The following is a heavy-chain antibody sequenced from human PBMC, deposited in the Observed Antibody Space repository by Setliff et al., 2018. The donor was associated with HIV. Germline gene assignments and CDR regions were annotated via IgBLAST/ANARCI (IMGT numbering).Heavy chain of an antibody. D-gene: IGHD3-10*01. CDR3: ARHRQISDWFDP. CDR2: MNSKGES. CDR1: AASGFTFSDA. Sequence: GSLRLSCVASAASGFTFSDAWMSWVRQAPGKGLEWIGIMNSKGESFYNASFTNGVLISIDTSKNRFSLTMTSVTAADTAVYYCARHRQISDWFDPWGQGILVTVSS. V-gene: IGHV4-39*01. J-gene: IGHJ5*02.